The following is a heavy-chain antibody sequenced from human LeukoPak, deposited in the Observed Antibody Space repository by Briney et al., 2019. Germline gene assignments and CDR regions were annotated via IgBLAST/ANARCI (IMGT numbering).Heavy chain of an antibody. Sequence: PGGSLRLSCAASGFTVSTNYMSWVREAPGKGLEWVSVIYSGGSTYYAGSVKGRFTISRDNSKNTLYLQMNSLRAEDTAVYYCARDAGGYGMDVWGQGTTVTVSS. CDR3: ARDAGGYGMDV. CDR2: IYSGGST. J-gene: IGHJ6*02. D-gene: IGHD2-8*02. CDR1: GFTVSTNY. V-gene: IGHV3-66*01.